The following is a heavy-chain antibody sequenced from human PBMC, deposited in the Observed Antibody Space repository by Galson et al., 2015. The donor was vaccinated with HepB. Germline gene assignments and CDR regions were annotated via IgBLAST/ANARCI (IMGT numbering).Heavy chain of an antibody. CDR3: ARARGISAPFDY. J-gene: IGHJ4*02. D-gene: IGHD3-16*01. CDR1: GGTFSSYT. CDR2: IIPILGIA. Sequence: SVKVSCKASGGTFSSYTISWVRQAPGQGLEWMGRIIPILGIANYAQKFQGRVTITADKSTSTAYMELSSLRSEDTAVYYCARARGISAPFDYWGQGTLVTVSS. V-gene: IGHV1-69*02.